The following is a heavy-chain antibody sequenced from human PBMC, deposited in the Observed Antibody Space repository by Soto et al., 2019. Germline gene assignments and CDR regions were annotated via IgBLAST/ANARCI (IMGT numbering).Heavy chain of an antibody. CDR1: GFTFSSYS. Sequence: GGSLRLSCAASGFTFSSYSMNWVRQAPGKGLEWVSSISSSSSYIYYADSVKGRFTISRDNAKNSLYLQMNSLRAEDTAVYYCARGAYDILTGYQYYYYYYMDVWGKGTTVTVSS. V-gene: IGHV3-21*01. CDR3: ARGAYDILTGYQYYYYYYMDV. CDR2: ISSSSSYI. J-gene: IGHJ6*03. D-gene: IGHD3-9*01.